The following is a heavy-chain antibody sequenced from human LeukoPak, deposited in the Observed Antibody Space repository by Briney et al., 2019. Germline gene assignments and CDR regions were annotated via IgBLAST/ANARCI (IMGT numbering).Heavy chain of an antibody. CDR2: IIPIFGTA. Sequence: SVKVSCKASGGTFSSYAISWVRQAPGQGLEWMGGIIPIFGTANYAQRLQGRVTITADESTSTAYMELSSLRSEDTAVYYCARTQWVVVPAADAKPSYFDYWGQGTLVTVSS. V-gene: IGHV1-69*13. D-gene: IGHD2-2*01. CDR3: ARTQWVVVPAADAKPSYFDY. CDR1: GGTFSSYA. J-gene: IGHJ4*02.